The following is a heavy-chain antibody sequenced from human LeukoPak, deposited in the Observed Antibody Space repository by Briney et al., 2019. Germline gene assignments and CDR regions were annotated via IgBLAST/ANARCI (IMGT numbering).Heavy chain of an antibody. Sequence: SETLSLTCTVSGGSISSSSYYWGWIRQPPGKGLEWIGSIFYSGSTYYNPSLKSQVTISVDTSKNQFSLKLSSVTAADTAVYYCARGLNPSLWFGERTYYFDYWGQGTLVTVSS. CDR2: IFYSGST. CDR1: GGSISSSSYY. CDR3: ARGLNPSLWFGERTYYFDY. J-gene: IGHJ4*02. D-gene: IGHD3-10*01. V-gene: IGHV4-39*07.